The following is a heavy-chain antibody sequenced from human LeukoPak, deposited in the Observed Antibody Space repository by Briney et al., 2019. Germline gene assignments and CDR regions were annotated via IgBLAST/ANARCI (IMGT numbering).Heavy chain of an antibody. CDR1: GFTFSSYW. CDR3: AKGYSYGIDY. V-gene: IGHV3-7*01. J-gene: IGHJ4*02. D-gene: IGHD5-18*01. CDR2: IKEDGSEK. Sequence: GGSLRLSCAASGFTFSSYWIVWVRQAPGKGLEWVANIKEDGSEKYYVDSVKGRFTISRDNAKNSLFLQMNSLRAEDTAVYYCAKGYSYGIDYWGQGTLVTVSS.